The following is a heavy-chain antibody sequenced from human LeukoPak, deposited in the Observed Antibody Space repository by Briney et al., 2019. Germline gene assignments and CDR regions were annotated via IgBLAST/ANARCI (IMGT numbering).Heavy chain of an antibody. CDR3: ARGSYEYSSPGPIDY. D-gene: IGHD6-6*01. CDR1: GFTVSSNY. CDR2: IYSGGST. Sequence: GGSLRLSCAASGFTVSSNYMSWVRQAPGKGLEWVSVIYSGGSTYYADSVKGRFTISRDNSKNTLYLQMNSLRAEDTAVYYCARGSYEYSSPGPIDYWGQGTLVTVSS. V-gene: IGHV3-66*01. J-gene: IGHJ4*02.